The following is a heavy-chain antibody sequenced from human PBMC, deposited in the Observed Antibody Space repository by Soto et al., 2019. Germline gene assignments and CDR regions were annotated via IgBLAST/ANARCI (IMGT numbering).Heavy chain of an antibody. D-gene: IGHD3-3*01. CDR2: IDPSDSYT. Sequence: GESLKISCKGSGYSFTSYWISWVRQMPGKGLEWMGRIDPSDSYTKYSPSFQGHVTISADKSISTAYLEWSSLEASDTAMYYCARARSITIFGVVGFEMDVWGQGTRSPSP. CDR3: ARARSITIFGVVGFEMDV. CDR1: GYSFTSYW. V-gene: IGHV5-10-1*01. J-gene: IGHJ6*02.